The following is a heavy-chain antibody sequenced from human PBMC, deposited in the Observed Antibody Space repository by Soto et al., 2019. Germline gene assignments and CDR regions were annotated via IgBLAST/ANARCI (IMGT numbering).Heavy chain of an antibody. J-gene: IGHJ3*02. CDR2: IDPSDSYT. V-gene: IGHV5-10-1*01. CDR1: GYSFTSYW. CDR3: ARHRKGSFGAFDI. Sequence: GESLKISCTGSGYSFTSYWISWVRQMPGKGLEWMGRIDPSDSYTNYSPSFQGHVTISADKSISTAYLQWSSLKASDTAMYYCARHRKGSFGAFDIWGQGTMVTVSS. D-gene: IGHD3-9*01.